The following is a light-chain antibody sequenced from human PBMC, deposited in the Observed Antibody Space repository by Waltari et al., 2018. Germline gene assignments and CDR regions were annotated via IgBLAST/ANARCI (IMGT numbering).Light chain of an antibody. CDR3: GTWDSSLSDWV. CDR1: SSNIGNNY. Sequence: QSVLTQPPSVSAAPGQKVPISCSGSSSNIGNNYVSCYQQLPGTAPKPIIYDNNKRPPGIPDRFSGSKSGTSATLGITGLQTGDEADYYCGTWDSSLSDWVFGGGTKLTVL. V-gene: IGLV1-51*01. J-gene: IGLJ3*02. CDR2: DNN.